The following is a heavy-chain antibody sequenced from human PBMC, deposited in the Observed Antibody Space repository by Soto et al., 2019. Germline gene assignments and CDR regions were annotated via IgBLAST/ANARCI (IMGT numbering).Heavy chain of an antibody. D-gene: IGHD1-26*01. J-gene: IGHJ4*02. V-gene: IGHV6-1*01. CDR2: TYYRSKWIS. CDR1: MDSVSNNRAT. CDR3: ARDPPDFNSGFDF. Sequence: PSQTLSLPCAISMDSVSNNRATWNWIRQSPSGGLEWLGRTYYRSKWISDYAMSVKGRISINPDTSKNLVSLHLNFVTPEDTAVYYCARDPPDFNSGFDFWGQGTPVTVSS.